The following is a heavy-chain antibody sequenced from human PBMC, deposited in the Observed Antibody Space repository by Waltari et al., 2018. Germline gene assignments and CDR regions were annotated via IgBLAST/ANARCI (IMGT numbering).Heavy chain of an antibody. D-gene: IGHD5-12*01. CDR1: GGTFSSYA. J-gene: IGHJ6*02. CDR3: ARESRRWLQADYYYYGMDV. V-gene: IGHV1-69*05. CDR2: ISPIFGTA. Sequence: QVQLVQSGAEVKKPGSSVKVSCKASGGTFSSYAISWVRQAPGQGLEWMGGISPIFGTANYAQKFQGRVTITTDESTSTAYMELSSLRSEDTAVYYCARESRRWLQADYYYYGMDVWGQGTTVTVSS.